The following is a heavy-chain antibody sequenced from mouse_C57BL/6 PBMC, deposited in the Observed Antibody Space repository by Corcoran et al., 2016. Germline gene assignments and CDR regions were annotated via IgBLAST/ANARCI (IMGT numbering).Heavy chain of an antibody. J-gene: IGHJ2*01. Sequence: QVQLQQSGAELVKPGASVKISCKSYGYAFSSYWMNWVKQRPGKGLEWIGQIYPGDGDTNYNGKFKGKATLTADKSSSTAYMQLSSLTSEDSAVYFCARSYDGYYDYWGQCSTLTVSS. CDR3: ARSYDGYYDY. CDR1: GYAFSSYW. D-gene: IGHD2-3*01. V-gene: IGHV1-80*01. CDR2: IYPGDGDT.